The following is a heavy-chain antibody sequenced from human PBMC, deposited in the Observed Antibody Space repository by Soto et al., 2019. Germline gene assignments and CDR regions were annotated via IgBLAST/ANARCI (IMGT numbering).Heavy chain of an antibody. D-gene: IGHD2-15*01. Sequence: KPSETLSLTCAVSGGSISSSNWWSWVRQPPGKGLEWIGEIYHSGSTNYNPSLKSRVTISVDKSKNQFSLKLSSVTAADTAVYYCARDRGGYCSGGSCQNYYYGMDVWGQGTTVTVSS. CDR3: ARDRGGYCSGGSCQNYYYGMDV. V-gene: IGHV4-4*02. CDR1: GGSISSSNW. J-gene: IGHJ6*02. CDR2: IYHSGST.